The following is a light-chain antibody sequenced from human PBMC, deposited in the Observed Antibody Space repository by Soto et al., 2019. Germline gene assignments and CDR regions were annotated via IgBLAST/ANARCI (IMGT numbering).Light chain of an antibody. CDR1: QSVGGY. CDR2: GAS. V-gene: IGKV3-20*01. J-gene: IGKJ5*01. CDR3: QQYSDLPMT. Sequence: EIVLTQSPATLSLSPGERATLSCRASQSVGGYLAWCQQKPGQAPRLLIYGASRRATGIPDRFSGSASGTDFTLTISRLEPEDFAVYFCQQYSDLPMTFGQGTRLEI.